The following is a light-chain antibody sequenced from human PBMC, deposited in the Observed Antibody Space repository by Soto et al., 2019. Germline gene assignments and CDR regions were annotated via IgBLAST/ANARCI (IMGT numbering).Light chain of an antibody. Sequence: EIVLTQSPATLYLSPGERATLSCRASRSFASSYLAWYQHKPGQAPRLLINAASSRATGIPDRFIGSGSGTDFTRTINRLEPDDSAVYYCHHYDSSPPYTCGQGTNLEI. CDR2: AAS. CDR1: RSFASSY. J-gene: IGKJ2*01. CDR3: HHYDSSPPYT. V-gene: IGKV3-20*01.